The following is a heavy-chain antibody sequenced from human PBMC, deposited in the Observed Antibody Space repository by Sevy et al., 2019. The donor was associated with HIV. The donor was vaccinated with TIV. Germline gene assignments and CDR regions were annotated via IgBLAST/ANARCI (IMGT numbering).Heavy chain of an antibody. V-gene: IGHV1-8*01. CDR3: ARGVWGEQLVEYNWFDP. D-gene: IGHD6-6*01. Sequence: ASVKVSCKASGYTFTSYDINWVRQVTGQGLEWMGWMNPNSGNTGYAQKFQGRVTMTRNTSISTAYMELSSLRSEDTAVYYCARGVWGEQLVEYNWFDPWGQGTLVTVSS. CDR1: GYTFTSYD. CDR2: MNPNSGNT. J-gene: IGHJ5*02.